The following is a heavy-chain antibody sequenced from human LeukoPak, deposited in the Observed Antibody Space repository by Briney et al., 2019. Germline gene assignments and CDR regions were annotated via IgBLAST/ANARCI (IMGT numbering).Heavy chain of an antibody. CDR2: ISSSSSYI. D-gene: IGHD6-13*01. CDR1: GFTFSSYS. V-gene: IGHV3-21*01. CDR3: ARDLRYSSSWYLSPFDY. Sequence: GGSLRLSCAASGFTFSSYSMNWVRQAPGKRLEWVSSISSSSSYIYYADSVKGRFTISRDNAKNSLYLQMNSLRAEDTAVYYCARDLRYSSSWYLSPFDYWGQGTLVTVSS. J-gene: IGHJ4*02.